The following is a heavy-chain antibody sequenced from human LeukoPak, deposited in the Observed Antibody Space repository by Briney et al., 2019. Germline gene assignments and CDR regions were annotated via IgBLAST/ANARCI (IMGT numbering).Heavy chain of an antibody. CDR2: LSYDGSNK. CDR1: GFTFSSYD. J-gene: IGHJ3*02. V-gene: IGHV3-30*19. D-gene: IGHD3-22*01. Sequence: GGSLTLSCAASGFTFSSYDMHWVRQAPGQELEWLADLSYDGSNKYYTDSVKGPFTISRDNSKNTLYLQMNSLRAEDTAVYYCARDHNPLYYYDSSGGDDAFDIWGQGTMVTVSS. CDR3: ARDHNPLYYYDSSGGDDAFDI.